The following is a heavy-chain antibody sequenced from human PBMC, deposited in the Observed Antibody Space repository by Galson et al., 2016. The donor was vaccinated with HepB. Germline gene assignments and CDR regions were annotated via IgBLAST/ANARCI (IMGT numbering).Heavy chain of an antibody. Sequence: ETLSLTCTVSGASIDSSTDYWGWVRHPPGKGLEWVGSIFSTGSSYYNPSLGSRVSLSLDTSKNRISLTLTSVTAGDTAVYYCTRTGYCGGTTCRDSWGQGALVTVSS. D-gene: IGHD5-12*01. CDR2: IFSTGSS. CDR1: GASIDSSTDY. V-gene: IGHV4-39*01. J-gene: IGHJ4*02. CDR3: TRTGYCGGTTCRDS.